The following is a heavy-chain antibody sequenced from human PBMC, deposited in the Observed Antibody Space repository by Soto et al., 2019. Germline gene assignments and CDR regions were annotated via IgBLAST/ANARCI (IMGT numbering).Heavy chain of an antibody. D-gene: IGHD3-22*01. Sequence: ASVKVSCKTSGYTFSNYAISWVRQAPGQGLEWMGWVSPYNGNANYTEKFQGRVSMTTDTSTTTAYMELTSLTSDDTAVYYCARDKGSGYSYFDYWGQGTLVTVSS. CDR2: VSPYNGNA. J-gene: IGHJ4*02. CDR3: ARDKGSGYSYFDY. CDR1: GYTFSNYA. V-gene: IGHV1-18*04.